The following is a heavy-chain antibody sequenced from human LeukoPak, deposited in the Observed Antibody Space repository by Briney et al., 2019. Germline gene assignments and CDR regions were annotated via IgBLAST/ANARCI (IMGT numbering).Heavy chain of an antibody. CDR3: VTNGGLLPYYFTY. CDR2: IKNKNSARTT. CDR1: GFIFSKAW. D-gene: IGHD3-10*01. J-gene: IGHJ1*01. V-gene: IGHV3-15*01. Sequence: GGSLRLSCAASGFIFSKAWIHWGRQAPGEGLEWVGRIKNKNSARTTHYIATVKCRFTISRHDSRNTLYLEVDSLKTEDTAVYYCVTNGGLLPYYFTYWGQGTLVTVSS.